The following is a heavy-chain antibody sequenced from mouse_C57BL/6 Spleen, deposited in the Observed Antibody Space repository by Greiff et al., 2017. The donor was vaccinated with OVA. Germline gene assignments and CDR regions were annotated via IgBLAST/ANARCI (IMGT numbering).Heavy chain of an antibody. CDR1: GYTFTSYW. CDR3: ARGYGSSQSAWFAY. J-gene: IGHJ3*01. V-gene: IGHV1-69*01. Sequence: VQLQQPGAELVMPGASVKLSCKASGYTFTSYWMHWVTQRPGQGLEWIGEIDPSDSYTNYNQKFKGKSTLTVDKSSSTAYMQRSSLTSEESAVYYCARGYGSSQSAWFAYWGQGTLVTVSA. CDR2: IDPSDSYT. D-gene: IGHD1-1*01.